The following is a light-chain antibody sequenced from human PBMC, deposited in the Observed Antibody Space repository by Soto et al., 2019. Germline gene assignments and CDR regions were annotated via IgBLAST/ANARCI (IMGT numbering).Light chain of an antibody. J-gene: IGKJ2*02. CDR3: LQDYNYPCT. Sequence: AIQMTQSPSSRSASVGDRVTITCRVSQGITDDVGWYQQIPGKAPKLLIYAASNLHCAVPSRFSGSGSATDFTLTISSLQPEDFPTYYCLQDYNYPCTVGQGT. V-gene: IGKV1-6*01. CDR1: QGITDD. CDR2: AAS.